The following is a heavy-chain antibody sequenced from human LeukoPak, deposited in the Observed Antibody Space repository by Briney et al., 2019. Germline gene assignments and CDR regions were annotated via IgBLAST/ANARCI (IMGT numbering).Heavy chain of an antibody. V-gene: IGHV4-34*01. J-gene: IGHJ1*01. Sequence: PSETLSLTCAVYGGSFSGYYWSWIRQPPGKGLEWIGEINHSGSTNYNPSLKSRVTISVDTSKNQFSLKLSSVTAADTAVYYCARSSSGWYRGKYFQHWGQGTLVTVSS. CDR3: ARSSSGWYRGKYFQH. CDR2: INHSGST. D-gene: IGHD6-19*01. CDR1: GGSFSGYY.